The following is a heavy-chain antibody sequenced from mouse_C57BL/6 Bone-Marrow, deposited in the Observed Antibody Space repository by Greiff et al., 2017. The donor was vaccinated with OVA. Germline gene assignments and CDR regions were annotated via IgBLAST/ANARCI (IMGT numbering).Heavy chain of an antibody. CDR3: ARWLIYYDYDGFAY. D-gene: IGHD2-4*01. J-gene: IGHJ3*01. CDR1: GYTFTDYY. Sequence: VQLQQSGPELVKPGASVKISCKASGYTFTDYYMNWVKQSHGKSLEWIGDINPNNGGTSYNQKFKGKATLTVDKSSSTAYMELRSLTSEDSAVYYCARWLIYYDYDGFAYWGQGTLVTVSA. V-gene: IGHV1-26*01. CDR2: INPNNGGT.